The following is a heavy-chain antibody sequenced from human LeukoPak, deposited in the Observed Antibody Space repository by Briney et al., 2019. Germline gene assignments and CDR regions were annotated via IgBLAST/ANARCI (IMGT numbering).Heavy chain of an antibody. D-gene: IGHD2-15*01. CDR1: GFTFSSYA. J-gene: IGHJ3*02. CDR3: ARPGSGAREAAFDI. V-gene: IGHV3-30*04. CDR2: ISYDGSNK. Sequence: GGSLRLSCAASGFTFSSYAMHWVRQAPGKGLEWVAVISYDGSNKYYADSVKGRFTISRDNSKNTLYLQMNSLRAEDTAVYYCARPGSGAREAAFDIWGQGTMVTVSS.